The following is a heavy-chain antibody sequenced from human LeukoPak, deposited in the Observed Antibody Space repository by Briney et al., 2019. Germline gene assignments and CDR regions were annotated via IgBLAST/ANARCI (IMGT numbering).Heavy chain of an antibody. CDR1: GGTFSSYA. D-gene: IGHD6-13*01. Sequence: GASVKVSCKASGGTFSSYAISWVRQAPGQGLEWMGWINPNSGGTNYAQKLQGRVTMTTDTSTSTAYMELRSLRSDDTAVYYCARGRDSSSWPSDYWGQGTLVTVSS. CDR2: INPNSGGT. V-gene: IGHV1-18*01. J-gene: IGHJ4*02. CDR3: ARGRDSSSWPSDY.